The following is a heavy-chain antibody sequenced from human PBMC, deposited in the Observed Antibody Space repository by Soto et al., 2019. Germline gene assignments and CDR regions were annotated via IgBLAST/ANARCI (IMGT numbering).Heavy chain of an antibody. Sequence: QVQLVQSGAEVKQPGSSVKVSCKASGGSFSSYIVSWVRQAPGQGLEWMGRIIPVLGVEYYAQKFQGRVTITSDKCTRTTYMGLSSLRSDDTAVYYCAISPDPGSATPSYDGMYVWGLGTTVNVS. D-gene: IGHD2-15*01. V-gene: IGHV1-69*02. CDR1: GGSFSSYI. CDR3: AISPDPGSATPSYDGMYV. CDR2: IIPVLGVE. J-gene: IGHJ6*02.